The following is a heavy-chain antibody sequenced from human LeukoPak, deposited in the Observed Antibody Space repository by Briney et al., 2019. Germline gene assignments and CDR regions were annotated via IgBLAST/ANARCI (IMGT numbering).Heavy chain of an antibody. Sequence: GSSVKVSCKASGGTFSSYAISWVRQAPGQGLEWMGGIIPIFGTANYAQKFQGRVTITTDESTSTAYMELSSLRSEDTAVYYCARAPSYCSSTSCPPEYYYYMDVWGKGTTVTVSS. V-gene: IGHV1-69*05. J-gene: IGHJ6*03. CDR3: ARAPSYCSSTSCPPEYYYYMDV. D-gene: IGHD2-2*01. CDR2: IIPIFGTA. CDR1: GGTFSSYA.